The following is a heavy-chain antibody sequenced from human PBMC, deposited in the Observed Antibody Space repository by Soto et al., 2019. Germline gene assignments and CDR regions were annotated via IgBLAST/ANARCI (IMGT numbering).Heavy chain of an antibody. V-gene: IGHV3-23*01. CDR3: AKAVRYFDWSDS. J-gene: IGHJ5*01. CDR2: ISGSGSST. D-gene: IGHD3-9*01. CDR1: GFTFSTYA. Sequence: GGSLRLSCAASGFTFSTYAMNWVRQAPGKGLEWVSTISGSGSSTYYADSVKGRFTISRDNSKNTLYLQMNSLRAEDTAVYYCAKAVRYFDWSDSWGQGTLVTVSS.